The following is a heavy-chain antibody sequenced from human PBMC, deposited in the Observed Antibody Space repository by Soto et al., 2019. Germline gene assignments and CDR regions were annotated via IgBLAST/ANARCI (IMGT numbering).Heavy chain of an antibody. D-gene: IGHD2-21*02. CDR1: GGSITSGDYH. CDR2: IFYSGST. Sequence: QIQLQESGPGLVKPSQTLSLTCTVSGGSITSGDYHWSWIRQPPGKGLEWIGYIFYSGSTYYNPSLKSRVTISIDTSKNQFSLKLSSVTATDTAVYYCARAIVVMTAIDWFDPWGQGALVTVSS. CDR3: ARAIVVMTAIDWFDP. J-gene: IGHJ5*02. V-gene: IGHV4-30-4*01.